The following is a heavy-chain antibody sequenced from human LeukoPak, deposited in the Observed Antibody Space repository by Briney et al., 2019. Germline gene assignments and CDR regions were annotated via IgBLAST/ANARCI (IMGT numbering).Heavy chain of an antibody. Sequence: GGSLRLSCAASGFTFSSYGMHWVRQAPGKGLEWVAFIRYDGSNKYYADSVKGRFTISSDNSKNTLYLQMNSLRAEDTALYYCAKDRYQLLLPDYWGQGTLVTVPS. CDR2: IRYDGSNK. J-gene: IGHJ4*02. V-gene: IGHV3-30*02. CDR3: AKDRYQLLLPDY. D-gene: IGHD2-2*01. CDR1: GFTFSSYG.